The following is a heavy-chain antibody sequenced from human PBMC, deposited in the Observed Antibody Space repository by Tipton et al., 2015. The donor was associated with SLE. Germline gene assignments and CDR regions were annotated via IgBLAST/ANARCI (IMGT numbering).Heavy chain of an antibody. D-gene: IGHD1-26*01. CDR3: ARGGLGVSYYYYMDV. Sequence: TLSLTCTLNGASLNNWYWSWVRQPPGKGLEWIGNVYYTGSTFYNPSLKSRVTLSVDTSKNQFSLKLSSVTAADTAVYYCARGGLGVSYYYYMDVWGKGTTVTVSS. CDR1: GASLNNWY. J-gene: IGHJ6*03. CDR2: VYYTGST. V-gene: IGHV4-59*01.